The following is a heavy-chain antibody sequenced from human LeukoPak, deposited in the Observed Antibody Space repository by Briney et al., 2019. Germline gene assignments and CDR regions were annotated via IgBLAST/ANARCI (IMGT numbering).Heavy chain of an antibody. J-gene: IGHJ4*02. D-gene: IGHD3-16*01. CDR2: IHDDGTVK. CDR1: GFSFTAYA. Sequence: GGSLRLSCAASGFSFTAYAMSWFRQAPGKGLEWVANIHDDGTVKNYVDSVKGRFTISRDDARNSVSLQLTRLRADDTALYYCARGRGWVDHWSQGTLVTVSS. V-gene: IGHV3-7*01. CDR3: ARGRGWVDH.